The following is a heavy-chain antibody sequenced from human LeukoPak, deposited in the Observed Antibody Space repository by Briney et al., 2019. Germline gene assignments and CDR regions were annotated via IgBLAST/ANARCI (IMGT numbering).Heavy chain of an antibody. CDR2: IGSGSGGRT. V-gene: IGHV3-23*01. J-gene: IGHJ4*02. Sequence: GGSLRLSCAASGFTFSSYAMTWVRQAPGKGLEWVSGIGSGSGGRTYYADSVKGRFSISRDNSRDTLNLQMNSLRAEDTAIYYCVQSTAWYRSSWYLIYWGQGILVTVSS. CDR1: GFTFSSYA. D-gene: IGHD6-13*01. CDR3: VQSTAWYRSSWYLIY.